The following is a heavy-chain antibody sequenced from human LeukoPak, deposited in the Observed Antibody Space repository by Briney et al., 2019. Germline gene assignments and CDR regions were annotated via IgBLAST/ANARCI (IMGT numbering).Heavy chain of an antibody. CDR2: LYYSGST. CDR3: ARRMGSGATYPRTFDY. Sequence: SETLSLTCIVSGGPISSSNYHWGWIRQPPGKGLEWIGSLYYSGSTYYNPTLKSRLTISVDTSKNQFSLKLSSVTAADTAVYFCARRMGSGATYPRTFDYWGQGTLVTVSS. D-gene: IGHD2-8*02. V-gene: IGHV4-39*01. J-gene: IGHJ4*02. CDR1: GGPISSSNYH.